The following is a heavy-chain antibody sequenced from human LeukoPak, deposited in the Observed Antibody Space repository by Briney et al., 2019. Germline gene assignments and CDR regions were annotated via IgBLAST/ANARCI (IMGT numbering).Heavy chain of an antibody. CDR3: ARHLFHYYGSLSAFDI. CDR1: GDYMSDYC. Sequence: PSETLSLTCTVSGDYMSDYCWSWIRQPAGKGLDWIGRIYPTGTTNYNPSLKSRVTMSVDTSKKQFSLRLSSVTAADTAVYYCARHLFHYYGSLSAFDIWGQGTMVTVSS. V-gene: IGHV4-4*07. D-gene: IGHD3-10*01. J-gene: IGHJ3*02. CDR2: IYPTGTT.